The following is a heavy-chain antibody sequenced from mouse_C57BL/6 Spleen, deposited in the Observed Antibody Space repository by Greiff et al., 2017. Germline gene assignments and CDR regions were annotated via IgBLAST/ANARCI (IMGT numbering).Heavy chain of an antibody. CDR2: IYPGSGST. V-gene: IGHV1-55*01. CDR1: GYTFTSYW. Sequence: QVQLQQPGAELVKPGASVKMSCKASGYTFTSYWITWVKQRPGHGLEWIGDIYPGSGSTNYNEKFKSKATLTVDTSSSTAYMQRSSLTSEDSAVYYCARIALRYWYFDVWGTGTTVTVSS. J-gene: IGHJ1*03. CDR3: ARIALRYWYFDV.